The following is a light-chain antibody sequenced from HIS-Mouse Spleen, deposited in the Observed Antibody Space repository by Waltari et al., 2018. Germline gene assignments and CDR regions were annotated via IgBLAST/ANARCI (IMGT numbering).Light chain of an antibody. V-gene: IGLV2-14*03. J-gene: IGLJ2*01. CDR1: RSYVGGYNY. CDR2: DVS. CDR3: SSYTSSSTEV. Sequence: QSALTQPASVSGSPGQSITISCTGTRSYVGGYNYVPWYHQHPGKAPKRMIYDVSNRPSGVSNRFSGSKSGNTASLTISGLQAEDEADYYCSSYTSSSTEVFGGGTKLTVL.